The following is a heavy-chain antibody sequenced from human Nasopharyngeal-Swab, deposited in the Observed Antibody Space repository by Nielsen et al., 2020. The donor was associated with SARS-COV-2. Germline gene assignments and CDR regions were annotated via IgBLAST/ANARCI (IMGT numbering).Heavy chain of an antibody. CDR2: IFSRSDTT. D-gene: IGHD1-1*01. Sequence: ASVKVSCKASGYTFSNYGISWVRQAPGQGLEWMGLIFSRSDTTGLAHIFKGRVTMTWDTSTNTVYMELSSLTSDDTAVYFCAREAPSTFSFDSWGQGTLLTVSS. CDR3: AREAPSTFSFDS. CDR1: GYTFSNYG. V-gene: IGHV1-18*01. J-gene: IGHJ4*02.